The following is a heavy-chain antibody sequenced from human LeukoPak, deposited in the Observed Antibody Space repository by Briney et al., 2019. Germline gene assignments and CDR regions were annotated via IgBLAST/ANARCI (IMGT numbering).Heavy chain of an antibody. CDR2: INHSGST. J-gene: IGHJ4*02. D-gene: IGHD3-22*01. Sequence: SETLSLTCAVYGGSFSGYYWSWIRQPPGKGLEWIGEINHSGSTNYNPSLKSRVTISVDTSKNQFSLKLSSVTPADTAVYYCARHADSSGYYSRVRDYWGQGTLVTVSS. CDR3: ARHADSSGYYSRVRDY. CDR1: GGSFSGYY. V-gene: IGHV4-34*01.